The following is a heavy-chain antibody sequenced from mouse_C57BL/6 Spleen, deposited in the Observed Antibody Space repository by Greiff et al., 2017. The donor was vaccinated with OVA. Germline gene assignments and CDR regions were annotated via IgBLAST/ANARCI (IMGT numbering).Heavy chain of an antibody. CDR1: GYTFTDYE. CDR3: TRRGYYNAMDY. J-gene: IGHJ4*01. CDR2: IDPETGGT. V-gene: IGHV1-15*01. Sequence: QVQLQQSGAELVRPGASVTLSCKASGYTFTDYEMHWVKQTPVHGLEWIGAIDPETGGTAYNQKFKGKAILTADKSSSTAYMKLRSLTSEDSAVYYCTRRGYYNAMDYWGQGTSVTVSS. D-gene: IGHD2-2*01.